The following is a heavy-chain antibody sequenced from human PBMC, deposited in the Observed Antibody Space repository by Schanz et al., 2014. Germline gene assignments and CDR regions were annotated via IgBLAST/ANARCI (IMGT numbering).Heavy chain of an antibody. Sequence: QVHLQESGPGLVKPSETLSVTCTVSGGSINNYFWTWIRQPAGKGLEWIGRIYSNGISHYNPSLGGRVTMSVDTAKNQFSRKLSSVTAADTAVYYCARGFLASGGKTFDCWGQGTLVTVSS. CDR3: ARGFLASGGKTFDC. D-gene: IGHD1-26*01. CDR1: GGSINNYF. V-gene: IGHV4-4*07. J-gene: IGHJ4*02. CDR2: IYSNGIS.